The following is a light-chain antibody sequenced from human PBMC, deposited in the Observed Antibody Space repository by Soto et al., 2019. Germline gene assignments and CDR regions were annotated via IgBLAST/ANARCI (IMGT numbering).Light chain of an antibody. CDR2: AAS. CDR1: QAISSS. CDR3: QHLNDYRYT. Sequence: DIQLTQSPSFLSASVGDRVTITCRASQAISSSLAWYQHNPGKAPKLLIYAASTLQNGVPSSFSGSGSGPEFTLTITSLQPEDCATYYCQHLNDYRYTFGQGTKVEIK. V-gene: IGKV1-9*01. J-gene: IGKJ2*01.